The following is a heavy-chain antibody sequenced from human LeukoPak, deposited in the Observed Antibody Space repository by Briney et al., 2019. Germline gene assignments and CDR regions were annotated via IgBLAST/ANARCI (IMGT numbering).Heavy chain of an antibody. Sequence: PSETLSLTCTVSGGSISSGSYYWSWIRQPAGKGLEWIGRIYTSGSTNYNPSLKSRVTISVDTSKNQFSLKLSSVTAADTAVYYCARAVFWSGYKWFGPWGQGTLVTVSS. CDR2: IYTSGST. CDR1: GGSISSGSYY. D-gene: IGHD3-3*01. V-gene: IGHV4-61*02. J-gene: IGHJ5*02. CDR3: ARAVFWSGYKWFGP.